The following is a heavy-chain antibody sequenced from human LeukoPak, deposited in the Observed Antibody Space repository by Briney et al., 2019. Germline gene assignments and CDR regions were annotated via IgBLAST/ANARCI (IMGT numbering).Heavy chain of an antibody. D-gene: IGHD6-6*01. CDR1: GGSFSGYY. CDR3: ARHGAYSSSRESWFDP. Sequence: SETLSLTCAVYGGSFSGYYWCWIRQPPGKGLEWSGEINHSGSTNYNPSLKGRVTISVDTPKNQFSLKLSSVTAADTAVYSCARHGAYSSSRESWFDPWGQGTLVPVP. J-gene: IGHJ5*02. V-gene: IGHV4-34*01. CDR2: INHSGST.